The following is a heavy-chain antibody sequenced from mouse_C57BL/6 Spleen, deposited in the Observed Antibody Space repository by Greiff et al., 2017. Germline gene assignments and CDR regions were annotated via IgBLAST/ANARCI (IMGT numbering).Heavy chain of an antibody. D-gene: IGHD2-3*01. Sequence: DVMLVESGGGLVKPGGSLKLSCAASGFTFSDYGMHWVRQAPEKGLEWVAYISSGSSTIYYADTVKGRFTISRDNAKNTLFLQMTSLRSEDTAMYYCARGGVDGYYFYYFDYWGQGTTLTVSS. CDR2: ISSGSSTI. J-gene: IGHJ2*01. CDR3: ARGGVDGYYFYYFDY. V-gene: IGHV5-17*01. CDR1: GFTFSDYG.